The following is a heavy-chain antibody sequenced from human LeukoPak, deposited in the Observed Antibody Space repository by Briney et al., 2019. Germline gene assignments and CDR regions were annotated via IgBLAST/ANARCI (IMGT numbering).Heavy chain of an antibody. Sequence: ASVKVSCKASGYTFTSYDINWVRQATGQGLEWMGWMNPNSGNTGYAQKFQGRVTMTRNTSISTAYMELSSLRSEDTAVSYCASPTTNYCSSTSCSLGYWGQGTLVTVSS. CDR3: ASPTTNYCSSTSCSLGY. CDR2: MNPNSGNT. D-gene: IGHD2-2*01. V-gene: IGHV1-8*01. J-gene: IGHJ4*02. CDR1: GYTFTSYD.